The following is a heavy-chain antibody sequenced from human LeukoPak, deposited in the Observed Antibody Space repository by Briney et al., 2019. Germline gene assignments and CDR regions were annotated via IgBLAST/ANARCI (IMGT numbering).Heavy chain of an antibody. CDR1: GDSVSSGSYF. CDR2: VYSTGST. CDR3: ARGDYGDYMV. Sequence: SETLSLTCTVSGDSVSSGSYFWSWIRQPAGKGLEWIGRVYSTGSTNYNPSLKSRVTISVDTSKNQFSLKVSSVTAADTAVYYCARGDYGDYMVWGQGTLVTVSS. D-gene: IGHD4-17*01. V-gene: IGHV4-61*02. J-gene: IGHJ4*02.